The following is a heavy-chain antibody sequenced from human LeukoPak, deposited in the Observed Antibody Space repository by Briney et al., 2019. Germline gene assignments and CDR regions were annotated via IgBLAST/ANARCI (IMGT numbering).Heavy chain of an antibody. D-gene: IGHD6-19*01. J-gene: IGHJ4*02. CDR2: VSAYNGNT. CDR1: GYTFTSYG. CDR3: ARGRIAVAGTKNPFYYFDY. Sequence: ASVKVSCKASGYTFTSYGISWVRQAPGQGLEWMGWVSAYNGNTNYAQKLQGRVTMTTDTSTSTAYMELRSLRSDDTAVYYCARGRIAVAGTKNPFYYFDYWGQGTLVTVSS. V-gene: IGHV1-18*01.